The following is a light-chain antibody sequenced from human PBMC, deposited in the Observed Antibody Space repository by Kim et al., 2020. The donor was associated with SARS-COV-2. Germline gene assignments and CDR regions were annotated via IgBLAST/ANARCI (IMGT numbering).Light chain of an antibody. CDR3: QQYGSSPT. V-gene: IGKV3-20*01. Sequence: EIVLTQSPGTLSLSPGERANLSCRASQSVSSSSLAWYQQKPGQAPRLLIYDASTRATGIPARFSGSGSGTHFTLIITRLQPEDFAVYYCQQYGSSPTFGQGTKVDIK. CDR2: DAS. J-gene: IGKJ1*01. CDR1: QSVSSSS.